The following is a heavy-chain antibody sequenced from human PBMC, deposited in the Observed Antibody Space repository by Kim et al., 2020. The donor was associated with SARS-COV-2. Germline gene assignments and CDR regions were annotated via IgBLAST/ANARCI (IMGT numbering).Heavy chain of an antibody. Sequence: ASVKVSCKASGYTFTTFILHWVRQAPGQRLEWMGWINPASGNPEYSETFQGRVTITRDTSATTAYMEVRSLRYEDTAVYYCAREFPDPDDYGDYGRSYFDYWGQGTLVTVSS. CDR3: AREFPDPDDYGDYGRSYFDY. D-gene: IGHD4-17*01. CDR1: GYTFTTFI. V-gene: IGHV1-3*01. CDR2: INPASGNP. J-gene: IGHJ4*02.